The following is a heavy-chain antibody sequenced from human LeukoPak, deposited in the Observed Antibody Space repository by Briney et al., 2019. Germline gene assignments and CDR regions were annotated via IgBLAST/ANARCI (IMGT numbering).Heavy chain of an antibody. Sequence: GGSLRLSCAASGFTFSSYAMHWVRQAPGKGLEWVAVISYDGSNKYYADSVKGRFTISRDNSKNTLYLQMNSLRAEDTTVYYCARDHAWGQGTMVTVSS. J-gene: IGHJ3*01. V-gene: IGHV3-30-3*01. CDR3: ARDHA. CDR2: ISYDGSNK. CDR1: GFTFSSYA.